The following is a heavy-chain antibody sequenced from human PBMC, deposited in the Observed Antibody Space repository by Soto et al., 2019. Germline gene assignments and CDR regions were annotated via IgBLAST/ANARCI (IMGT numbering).Heavy chain of an antibody. Sequence: PSETLSLTCAVSGGSISSSNWWSWVRQPPGKGLEWIGEIYHSGSTNYNPSLKSRVTISVDKSKNQFSLKLSSVTAADTAEYYCARDRYYGSGSYEPYYYYGMDVWGQGTTVTVSS. CDR1: GGSISSSNW. J-gene: IGHJ6*02. D-gene: IGHD3-10*01. CDR3: ARDRYYGSGSYEPYYYYGMDV. V-gene: IGHV4-4*02. CDR2: IYHSGST.